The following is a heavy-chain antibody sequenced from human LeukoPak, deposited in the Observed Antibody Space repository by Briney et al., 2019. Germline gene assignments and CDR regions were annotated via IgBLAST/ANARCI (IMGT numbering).Heavy chain of an antibody. J-gene: IGHJ1*01. CDR1: GGSISSGSYY. CDR3: ARVSYYDSSGYYYGYFQH. CDR2: IYTSGST. V-gene: IGHV4-61*02. Sequence: SETLSLTCTVSGGSISSGSYYWSWIRQPAGKGLEWIGRIYTSGSTNYNPSFKSRVTISVDTSKNQFSLKLSSVTAADTAVYYCARVSYYDSSGYYYGYFQHWGQGTLVTVSS. D-gene: IGHD3-22*01.